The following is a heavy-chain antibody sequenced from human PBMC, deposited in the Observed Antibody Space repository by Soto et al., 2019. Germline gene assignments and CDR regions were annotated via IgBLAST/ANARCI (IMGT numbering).Heavy chain of an antibody. D-gene: IGHD3-10*01. Sequence: GASVKVSCKASGYTFTSYYMHWVRQAPGQGLEWMGWINPNSGGTSPAQNFQGRVTMTWDTSINTASMELSRLRFDDTAVYYCARDSAGGYYSSLDYWGQGTLVTVSS. J-gene: IGHJ4*02. V-gene: IGHV1-2*02. CDR2: INPNSGGT. CDR1: GYTFTSYY. CDR3: ARDSAGGYYSSLDY.